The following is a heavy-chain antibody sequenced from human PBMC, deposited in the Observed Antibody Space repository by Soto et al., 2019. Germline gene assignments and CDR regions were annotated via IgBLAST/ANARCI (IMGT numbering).Heavy chain of an antibody. CDR1: GYTFTSYD. V-gene: IGHV1-8*01. Sequence: QVQLVQSGAEVKKPGASVKVSCKASGYTFTSYDINWVRQATGQGLEWMGWMSPDSGNTGSAQKFQDRVTMTRDTSISPAYMELSSLRSEDTAVYYCARGGLYSSSWYWFDPWGQGTLVTVSS. J-gene: IGHJ5*02. CDR2: MSPDSGNT. D-gene: IGHD6-13*01. CDR3: ARGGLYSSSWYWFDP.